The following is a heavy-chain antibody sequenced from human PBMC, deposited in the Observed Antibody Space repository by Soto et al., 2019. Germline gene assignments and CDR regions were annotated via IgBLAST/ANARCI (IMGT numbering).Heavy chain of an antibody. V-gene: IGHV1-69*04. D-gene: IGHD2-2*01. CDR3: ARDGVVPAAEDYYYYYYMDV. J-gene: IGHJ6*03. CDR1: GGTFSSYT. CDR2: IIPILGIA. Sequence: VASVKVSCKASGGTFSSYTISWVRQAPGQGLEWMGRIIPILGIANYAQKFQGRVTITADKSTSTAYMELSSLRSEDTAVYYCARDGVVPAAEDYYYYYYMDVWGKGTTVTVSS.